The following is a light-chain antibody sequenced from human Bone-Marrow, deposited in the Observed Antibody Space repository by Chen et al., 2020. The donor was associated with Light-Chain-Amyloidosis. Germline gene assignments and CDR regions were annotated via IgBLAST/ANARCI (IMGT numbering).Light chain of an antibody. CDR2: DDS. CDR3: QAWDTTSWV. CDR1: DLPTKY. Sequence: SYELTQPPSVSVSPGQTARITCSGDDLPTKYAYWYQQKPGQAPVLVVYDDSDRPSGIPERFSGSNSGNTATLTISSVEAGDEADYYCQAWDTTSWVFGGGTTLTVL. J-gene: IGLJ3*02. V-gene: IGLV3-21*02.